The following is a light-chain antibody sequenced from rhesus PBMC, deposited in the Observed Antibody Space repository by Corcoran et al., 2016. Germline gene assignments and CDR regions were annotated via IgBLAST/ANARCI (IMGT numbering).Light chain of an antibody. CDR3: QQHNSHPRT. CDR2: AAS. J-gene: IGKJ1*01. V-gene: IGKV1S5*01. Sequence: DIQMTQSPSALSASVGDRVTITCRASQTTSSNVAWDQQKPGKVPKLLIYAASSLESGVPSRLSGGGSGTEFTLTISSLQPEDFATYYCQQHNSHPRTFGQGTKVEIK. CDR1: QTTSSN.